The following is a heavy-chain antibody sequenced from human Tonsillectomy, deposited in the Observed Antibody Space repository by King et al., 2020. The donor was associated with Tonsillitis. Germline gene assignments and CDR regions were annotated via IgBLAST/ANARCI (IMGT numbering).Heavy chain of an antibody. CDR2: IYNSGST. V-gene: IGHV4-31*03. CDR3: ARERTNWVFDY. Sequence: VQLQESGPGLVKPSQTLSLTCTVSGGSVGSGGSYWSWIRQLPGKGLEWIGYIYNSGSTYYNPSLKSRVAISLGTSGSQFSLRLTSVTAADAAVYFCARERTNWVFDYWGQGTLVTVSS. CDR1: GGSVGSGGSY. D-gene: IGHD3-16*01. J-gene: IGHJ4*02.